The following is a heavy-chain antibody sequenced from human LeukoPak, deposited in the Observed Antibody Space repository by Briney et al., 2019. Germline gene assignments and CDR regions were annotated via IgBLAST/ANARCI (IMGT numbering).Heavy chain of an antibody. V-gene: IGHV4-59*12. Sequence: PSETLSLTCTVSGGSISSYYWSWIRQPPGKGLEWIGYTYYSGSTNYNPSLKSRVIISLDTSKNQFSLKLSSVAGADTAVYYCARDSSGWYRYFDLWGRGTLVTVSS. CDR2: TYYSGST. CDR3: ARDSSGWYRYFDL. J-gene: IGHJ2*01. D-gene: IGHD6-19*01. CDR1: GGSISSYY.